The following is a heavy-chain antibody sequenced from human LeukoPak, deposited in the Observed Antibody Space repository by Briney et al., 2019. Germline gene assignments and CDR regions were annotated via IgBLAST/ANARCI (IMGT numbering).Heavy chain of an antibody. CDR3: AREHYYDSSGDGNDFDY. Sequence: GASVNVSCKAPGYSFTDNPINWVRQAPGQGLEWLGWINPFNYNTNYAQHLQGRVTMTTDTSTSTAYMELRSLRSNDTAVYYCAREHYYDSSGDGNDFDYWGQGTLVTVSS. V-gene: IGHV1-18*01. J-gene: IGHJ4*02. CDR2: INPFNYNT. CDR1: GYSFTDNP. D-gene: IGHD3-22*01.